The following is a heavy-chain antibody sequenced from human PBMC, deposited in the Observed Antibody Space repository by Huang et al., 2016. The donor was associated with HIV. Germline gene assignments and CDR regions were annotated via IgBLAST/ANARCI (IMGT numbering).Heavy chain of an antibody. D-gene: IGHD1-26*01. Sequence: QVQLVESGGGVVQPGRSLRLSCAASGFTFSSYAMHWVRKAPGKGLEWLSVISYDGSNKYYADSGKGRFTISRDNSKNTLYLQMNSLRAEDTAVYYCASSDRGYSVWELRVGWGAFDIWGQGTMVTVSS. CDR1: GFTFSSYA. CDR3: ASSDRGYSVWELRVGWGAFDI. CDR2: ISYDGSNK. V-gene: IGHV3-30-3*01. J-gene: IGHJ3*02.